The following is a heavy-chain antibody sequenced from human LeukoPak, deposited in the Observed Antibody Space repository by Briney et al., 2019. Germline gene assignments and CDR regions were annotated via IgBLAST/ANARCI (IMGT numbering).Heavy chain of an antibody. D-gene: IGHD6-19*01. V-gene: IGHV3-53*01. Sequence: GGSLRLSCVASGFTFSNAWMNWVRQAPGKGLEWVSLIYRGGTTYVADSVKGRFTVSRDISKNTLYLQMNSLRAEDTALYYCARPRDDNSGYYISWGQGSLVTVSS. CDR3: ARPRDDNSGYYIS. J-gene: IGHJ5*02. CDR2: IYRGGTT. CDR1: GFTFSNAW.